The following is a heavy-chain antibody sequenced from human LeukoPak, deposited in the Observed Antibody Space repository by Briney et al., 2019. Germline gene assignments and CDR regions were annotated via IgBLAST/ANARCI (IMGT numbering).Heavy chain of an antibody. Sequence: GGSLRLSCAVSGFTFSSYWMSWVRQAPGKGLEWVANIKQDGSEKYYVDSVKGRFTISRDNDKNPLYLQMNSLRAEDTAVYYCARVQGYSSGWYAFDGAFDIWGQGTMVTVSS. J-gene: IGHJ3*02. D-gene: IGHD6-19*01. V-gene: IGHV3-7*01. CDR2: IKQDGSEK. CDR3: ARVQGYSSGWYAFDGAFDI. CDR1: GFTFSSYW.